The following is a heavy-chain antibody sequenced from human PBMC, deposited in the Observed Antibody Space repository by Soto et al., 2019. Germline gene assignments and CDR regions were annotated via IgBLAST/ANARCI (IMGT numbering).Heavy chain of an antibody. J-gene: IGHJ6*02. V-gene: IGHV4-30-2*01. CDR3: ARYSSGWGYYYGMDV. Sequence: QLPLQESGSGLVKPSQTLSLTCAVSGGSISSGGYSWSWIRQPPGKGLEWIGYIYHSGSTYYNPSLKSRVTISVDRSKNQFSLKLSSVTAADTAVYYCARYSSGWGYYYGMDVWGQGTTVTVSS. D-gene: IGHD6-19*01. CDR2: IYHSGST. CDR1: GGSISSGGYS.